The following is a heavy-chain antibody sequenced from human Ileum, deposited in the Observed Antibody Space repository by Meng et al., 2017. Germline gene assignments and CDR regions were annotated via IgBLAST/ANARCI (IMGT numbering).Heavy chain of an antibody. J-gene: IGHJ4*02. CDR1: SGTVSSGSYY. D-gene: IGHD3-3*01. CDR2: SYYSGST. Sequence: QGQREEAGPVLVRPSGSRSLPCTVCSGTVSSGSYYWSWIRQRPGKGLGWIVYSYYSGSTDYNPSFKSRVTISVDTSKNQFSLRLSSETAADTAVYYCARFDFWSGSYCLDYWGQGALVTVSS. V-gene: IGHV4-61*01. CDR3: ARFDFWSGSYCLDY.